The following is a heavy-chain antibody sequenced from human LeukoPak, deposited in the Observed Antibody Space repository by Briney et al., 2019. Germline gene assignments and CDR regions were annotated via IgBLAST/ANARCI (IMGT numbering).Heavy chain of an antibody. V-gene: IGHV4-59*01. CDR2: IYYSGTT. CDR1: GGSISSYY. Sequence: SETLSLTCTVSGGSISSYYWSWIRQPPGKRLEWIGYIYYSGTTNYNPSLKSRVTISVDTSKNQFSLKLSSVTAADTAVYYCARGVYIAAAQYGYWGQGTLVTVSS. J-gene: IGHJ4*02. D-gene: IGHD6-13*01. CDR3: ARGVYIAAAQYGY.